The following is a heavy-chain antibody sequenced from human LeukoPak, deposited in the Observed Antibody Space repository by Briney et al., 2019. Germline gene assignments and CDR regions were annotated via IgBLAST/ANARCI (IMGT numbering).Heavy chain of an antibody. J-gene: IGHJ4*02. V-gene: IGHV3-23*01. D-gene: IGHD3-22*01. CDR3: AKDSSTYYYDSSGYYQGYFDY. CDR1: GFTFSSYA. CDR2: ISGSGGST. Sequence: PGGSLRLSCAASGFTFSSYAMSWVRQAPGKGLEWVSAISGSGGSTYYADSVKGRFTISRDNSKNTLYLQMNSLRAEDTAVYYCAKDSSTYYYDSSGYYQGYFDYWGQGTLVTVSS.